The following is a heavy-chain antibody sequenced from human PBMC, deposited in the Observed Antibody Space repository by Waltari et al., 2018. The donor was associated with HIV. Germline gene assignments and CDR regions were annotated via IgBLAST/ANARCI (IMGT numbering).Heavy chain of an antibody. J-gene: IGHJ6*02. CDR1: GFTFSSYA. Sequence: EVQLLESGGGLVQPGGSLRLSCAASGFTFSSYAMSWVRQAPGKGLELVSAISGSGGSTYYADSVKGRFTISRGNSKNTLYLQMNSLRAEDTAVYYCAKGCGSGYYYYGMDVWGQGTTVTVSS. V-gene: IGHV3-23*01. D-gene: IGHD2-21*01. CDR3: AKGCGSGYYYYGMDV. CDR2: ISGSGGST.